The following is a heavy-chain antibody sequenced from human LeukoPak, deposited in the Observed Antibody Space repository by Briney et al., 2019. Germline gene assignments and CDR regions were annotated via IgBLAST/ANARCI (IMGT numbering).Heavy chain of an antibody. CDR1: GYSFTSSG. V-gene: IGHV1-18*01. Sequence: ASVKVSCKASGYSFTSSGFTWVRQAPGQGLEWMGWTSAYTGGTDYAQKFQGRVTMTRDTSISTAYMELSSLRSDDTAVYYCAIQPWGSGNNWYFDLWGRGTLVTVSS. CDR3: AIQPWGSGNNWYFDL. J-gene: IGHJ2*01. CDR2: TSAYTGGT. D-gene: IGHD7-27*01.